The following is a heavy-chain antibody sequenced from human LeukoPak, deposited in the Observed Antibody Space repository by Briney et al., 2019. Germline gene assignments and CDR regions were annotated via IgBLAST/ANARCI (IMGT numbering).Heavy chain of an antibody. CDR1: GFTVSNNF. D-gene: IGHD4-17*01. Sequence: GGSLRLSCVVSGFTVSNNFMTWVRQAPGKGLEWVSYISSSGSTIYYADSVKGRFTISRDNAKNSLYLQMNSLRAEDTAVYYCASNRYGDYVSLVYFQHWGQGTLVTVSS. J-gene: IGHJ1*01. CDR3: ASNRYGDYVSLVYFQH. CDR2: ISSSGSTI. V-gene: IGHV3-11*01.